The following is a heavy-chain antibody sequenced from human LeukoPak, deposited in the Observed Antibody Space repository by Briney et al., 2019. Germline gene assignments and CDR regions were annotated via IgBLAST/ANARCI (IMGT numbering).Heavy chain of an antibody. CDR2: ISGSSGST. V-gene: IGHV3-23*01. Sequence: AXGKGLEWVSGISGSSGSTYYADSVKGRFTISRDNSKNTLYLQMNSLRAEDTAVYYCAKDPPADWGQGTLVTVSS. CDR3: AKDPPAD. J-gene: IGHJ4*02.